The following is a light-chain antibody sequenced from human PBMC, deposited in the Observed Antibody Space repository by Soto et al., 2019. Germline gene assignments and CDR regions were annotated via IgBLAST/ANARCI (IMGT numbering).Light chain of an antibody. J-gene: IGKJ1*01. V-gene: IGKV3-15*01. Sequence: IRLMQSARTLAVYGGERDTVSCRASQSVSSDLAWYQQKPGQAPRLLIFAASTRATGVPARFSGSGSGTEFTLTIGVLESEDFAVYYCQQYNTSPRTFAQGTKVDIK. CDR2: AAS. CDR3: QQYNTSPRT. CDR1: QSVSSD.